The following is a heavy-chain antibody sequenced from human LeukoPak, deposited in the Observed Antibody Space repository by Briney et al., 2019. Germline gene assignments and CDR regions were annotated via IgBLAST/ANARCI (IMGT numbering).Heavy chain of an antibody. V-gene: IGHV1-46*01. CDR1: GYTFTSYY. CDR3: ARDPVTTGTTTSFDY. CDR2: INPSGGST. Sequence: ASVKVSCKASGYTFTSYYMHWVRQAPGQGLEWMGIINPSGGSTSYAQKFQGRVTMTRDTSTSTVYMELSSLRSEDTAVYYCARDPVTTGTTTSFDYWGQGTLVTVTS. J-gene: IGHJ4*02. D-gene: IGHD1-1*01.